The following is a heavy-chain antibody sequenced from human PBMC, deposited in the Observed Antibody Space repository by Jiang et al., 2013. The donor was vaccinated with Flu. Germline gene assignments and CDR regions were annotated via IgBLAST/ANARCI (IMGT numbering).Heavy chain of an antibody. CDR3: AKGIQTGNNYGWLDS. Sequence: MSWVRQTPGKGLEWVSSISSNGVYTYYADSVKGRFTISRDNSKSTLYLQMNSLSAEDTAIFYCAKGIQTGNNYGWLDSWGQGTLVTVSS. V-gene: IGHV3-23*01. D-gene: IGHD4-11*01. J-gene: IGHJ5*01. CDR2: ISSNGVYT.